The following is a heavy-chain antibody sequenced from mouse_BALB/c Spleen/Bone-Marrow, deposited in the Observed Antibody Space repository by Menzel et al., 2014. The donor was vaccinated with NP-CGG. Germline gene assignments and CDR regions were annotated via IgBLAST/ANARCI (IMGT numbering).Heavy chain of an antibody. CDR3: ANGVDY. J-gene: IGHJ2*01. V-gene: IGHV1-9*01. Sequence: VQGVESGAELMKPGASVKISCKATGYTFSSYWIEWVKQRPGHGLEWIGEIYPGSGSTYYNEKFKGKATLTADKSSNTAYMQLSSLTSEDSAVYFCANGVDYWGQGTTLTVSS. CDR2: IYPGSGST. CDR1: GYTFSSYW.